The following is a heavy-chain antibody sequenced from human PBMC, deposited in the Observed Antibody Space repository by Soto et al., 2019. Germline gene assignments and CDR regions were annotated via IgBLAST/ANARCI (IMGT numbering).Heavy chain of an antibody. CDR3: AKTRGAMIYAISVYGMDV. CDR1: GFSFSSFA. V-gene: IGHV3-23*01. D-gene: IGHD2-8*01. Sequence: EVQLLESGGGFIHPGGSLRLSCAASGFSFSSFAMNWVRQAPGKGLEWVSSSSGSADSTFYADSVKGRFTISRDNYKSTLYLQIKSVRAEQTAVYYGAKTRGAMIYAISVYGMDVWGQGTTVTVSS. CDR2: SSGSADST. J-gene: IGHJ6*02.